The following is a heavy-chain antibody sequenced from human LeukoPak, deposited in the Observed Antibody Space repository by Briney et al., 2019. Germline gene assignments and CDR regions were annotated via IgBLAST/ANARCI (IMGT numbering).Heavy chain of an antibody. CDR3: AKRGTMVRGALAY. Sequence: PGGSLRLSCAASGFTFSGSAMHWVRQASGKGLEWVGRIRSKANSYATAYAASVKGRFTISRDDSKNTAYLQMNSLRAEDTAVYYCAKRGTMVRGALAYCGQGSLVTVSS. D-gene: IGHD3-10*01. V-gene: IGHV3-73*01. CDR2: IRSKANSYAT. CDR1: GFTFSGSA. J-gene: IGHJ4*02.